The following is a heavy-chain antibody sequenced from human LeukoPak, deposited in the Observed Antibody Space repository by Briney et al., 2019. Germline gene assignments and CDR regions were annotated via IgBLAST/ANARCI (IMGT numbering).Heavy chain of an antibody. D-gene: IGHD6-13*01. CDR2: MNPNSGNT. V-gene: IGHV1-8*01. Sequence: ASVKVSCKGSGYTFTSYDINWVRQATGQGLEWMGWMNPNSGNTGYAQKFQGRVTMTRNTSISTAYMELSSLRSEDTAVYYCARGTSAAGTAPDYWGQGTLVTVSS. CDR1: GYTFTSYD. J-gene: IGHJ4*02. CDR3: ARGTSAAGTAPDY.